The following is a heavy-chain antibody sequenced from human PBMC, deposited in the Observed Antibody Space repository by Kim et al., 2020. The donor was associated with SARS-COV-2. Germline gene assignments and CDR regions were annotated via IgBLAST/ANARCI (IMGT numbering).Heavy chain of an antibody. V-gene: IGHV3-23*01. D-gene: IGHD6-13*01. Sequence: GSTYYAEAWKGRFTISRDNSKNTLYLQMNSLRAEDTAVYYCAKGAGHFDYWGQGTLVTVSS. CDR3: AKGAGHFDY. J-gene: IGHJ4*02. CDR2: GST.